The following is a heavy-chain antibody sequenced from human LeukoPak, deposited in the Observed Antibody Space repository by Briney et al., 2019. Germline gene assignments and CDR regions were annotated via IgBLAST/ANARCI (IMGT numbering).Heavy chain of an antibody. CDR3: AKRRTTVITMDYFDY. V-gene: IGHV3-23*01. Sequence: PGGSLRLSCAASGFTFDNYAMTWVRQAPGKGLEWVSTISGPAITTHYAGSVKGRFSISRDNSANTLFLQMTSLRGEDTAVYYCAKRRTTVITMDYFDYWGQGTLVTVSS. D-gene: IGHD4-17*01. CDR1: GFTFDNYA. CDR2: ISGPAITT. J-gene: IGHJ4*02.